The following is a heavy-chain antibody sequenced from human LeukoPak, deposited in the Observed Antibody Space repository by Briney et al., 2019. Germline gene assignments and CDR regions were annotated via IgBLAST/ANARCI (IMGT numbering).Heavy chain of an antibody. CDR1: GFTFSSYA. Sequence: PGGSLRLSCAASGFTFSSYAMSWVRQAPGKGLEWVSAISGSGGSTYYADSVKGRFTISRDNSKNTLYLQMNSLRAEDTAVYYCAKALKYGYSGYPNWFDPWGQGTLVTVSS. V-gene: IGHV3-23*01. CDR2: ISGSGGST. D-gene: IGHD5-12*01. J-gene: IGHJ5*02. CDR3: AKALKYGYSGYPNWFDP.